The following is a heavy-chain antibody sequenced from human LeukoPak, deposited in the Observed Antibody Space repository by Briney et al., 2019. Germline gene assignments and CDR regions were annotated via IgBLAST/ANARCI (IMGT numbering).Heavy chain of an antibody. CDR3: VRDVWGDRDGFFEY. D-gene: IGHD5-24*01. CDR2: ISSRTSDT. CDR1: GFTFSDYY. V-gene: IGHV3-11*06. Sequence: GGSLRLSCAASGFTFSDYYMSWIRQAPGKGLEWVSYISSRTSDTNYIDSVKGRFTISRDNAKNSLYLQMNSLRADDTAVYYCVRDVWGDRDGFFEYWGQGALVTVST. J-gene: IGHJ4*02.